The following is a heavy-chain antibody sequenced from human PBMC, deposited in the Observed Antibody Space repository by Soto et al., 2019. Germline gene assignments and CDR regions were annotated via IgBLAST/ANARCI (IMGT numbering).Heavy chain of an antibody. CDR3: ASKSFGYYYDSSGYYPFDY. CDR1: GGSISSGGYY. Sequence: SETLSLTCTVSGGSISSGGYYWSWIRQHPWKGLEWIGYIYYSGSTYYNPSLKSRVTISVDTSKNQFSLKLSSVTAADTAVYYCASKSFGYYYDSSGYYPFDYWGQGTLVTVSS. D-gene: IGHD3-22*01. J-gene: IGHJ4*02. V-gene: IGHV4-31*03. CDR2: IYYSGST.